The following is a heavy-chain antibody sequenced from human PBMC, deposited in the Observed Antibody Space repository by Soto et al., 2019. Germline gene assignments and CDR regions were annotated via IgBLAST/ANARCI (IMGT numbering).Heavy chain of an antibody. J-gene: IGHJ6*04. CDR2: ISYDGSNK. CDR1: GFTFSSYG. Sequence: QVQLAESGGGVVQPGRSLRLSCAASGFTFSSYGMHWVRQAPGKGLEWVAVISYDGSNKYYADSVKGRFTISRDNSKNTLYLQMNSLRAEDTAVYYCAKVFYGSGSYGADVWGKGTTVTVSS. CDR3: AKVFYGSGSYGADV. D-gene: IGHD3-10*01. V-gene: IGHV3-30*18.